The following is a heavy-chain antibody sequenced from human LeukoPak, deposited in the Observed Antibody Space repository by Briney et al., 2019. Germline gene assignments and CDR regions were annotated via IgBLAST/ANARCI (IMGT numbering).Heavy chain of an antibody. CDR3: ARAPRGGSGAAFDT. J-gene: IGHJ3*02. V-gene: IGHV4-59*12. CDR2: IYYSGST. CDR1: GGSISSYY. Sequence: ETLSLTCTVSGGSISSYYWSWIQQPPGKGLEWIGYIYYSGSTNYNPSLKSRVTISVDTSKNQFSLKLSSVTAADTAVYYCARAPRGGSGAAFDTWGQGTMVTVSS. D-gene: IGHD6-19*01.